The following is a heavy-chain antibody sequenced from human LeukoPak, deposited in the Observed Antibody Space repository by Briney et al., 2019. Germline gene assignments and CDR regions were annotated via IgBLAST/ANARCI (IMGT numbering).Heavy chain of an antibody. Sequence: SETLSLTCTVSGGSISTYYWSWIRKTPGKALEWIGFSSYTGKTKYNPSLKSRVTISVDTSKTQFSLCLTSVTAADTAVYYCGGGYFRTLDYWGQGTLVTVSS. D-gene: IGHD3-22*01. CDR3: GGGYFRTLDY. J-gene: IGHJ4*02. CDR1: GGSISTYY. V-gene: IGHV4-59*01. CDR2: SSYTGKT.